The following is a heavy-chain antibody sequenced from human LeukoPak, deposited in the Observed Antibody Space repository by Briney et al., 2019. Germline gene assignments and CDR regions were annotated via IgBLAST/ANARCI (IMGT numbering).Heavy chain of an antibody. J-gene: IGHJ4*02. CDR3: AKGSEPYSSSWLDY. CDR2: ISSSSSYI. V-gene: IGHV3-23*01. Sequence: ETLSLTCTVSGYSISSGYYWGWLRQPPGNGLEWASSISSSSSYIYYADSVKGRFTISRDNSKNTLYLQMNSLRAEDTAAYYCAKGSEPYSSSWLDYWGQGTLVTVSS. CDR1: GYSISSGYY. D-gene: IGHD6-13*01.